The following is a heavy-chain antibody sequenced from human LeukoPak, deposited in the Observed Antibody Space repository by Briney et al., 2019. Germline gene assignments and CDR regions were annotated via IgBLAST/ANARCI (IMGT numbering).Heavy chain of an antibody. CDR3: AKEWSRLWLLY. CDR1: GFTFRTYG. D-gene: IGHD5-18*01. V-gene: IGHV3-23*01. Sequence: GGSLRLSCAASGFTFRTYGMSWVRQAPGAGLEWVSSISDNGRNTYYADSMKGRFTISRDNSKNTLYLQMNSLRAEDTAVYYCAKEWSRLWLLYWGQGTLVTVSS. CDR2: ISDNGRNT. J-gene: IGHJ4*02.